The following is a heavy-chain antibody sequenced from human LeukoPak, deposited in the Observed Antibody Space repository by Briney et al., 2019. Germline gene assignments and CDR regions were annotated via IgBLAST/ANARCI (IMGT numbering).Heavy chain of an antibody. Sequence: RPGGSLRLSCAASGFTFDDYGMSWVRQAPGKGLEWVSGINWNGGSTGYADSVKGRFTISRDNAKNSLYPQMNSLRAEDTALYYCAREGFRYSSSLEFDYWGQGTLVTVSS. J-gene: IGHJ4*02. CDR1: GFTFDDYG. CDR2: INWNGGST. CDR3: AREGFRYSSSLEFDY. D-gene: IGHD6-6*01. V-gene: IGHV3-20*04.